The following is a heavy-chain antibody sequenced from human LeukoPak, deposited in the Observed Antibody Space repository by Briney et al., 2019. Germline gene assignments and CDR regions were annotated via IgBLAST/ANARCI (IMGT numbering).Heavy chain of an antibody. CDR3: VREGNELLSKNFDY. CDR1: GFTFSGHY. V-gene: IGHV1-2*02. D-gene: IGHD2-21*02. J-gene: IGHJ4*02. Sequence: ASVKVSCKASGFTFSGHYIHWVRQAPGQRLEWMGYINPHSGGTSSPQKFQGRVTMTTDTSISAVYMELSSLTSDDTAMYYCVREGNELLSKNFDYWGQGSLVTVSS. CDR2: INPHSGGT.